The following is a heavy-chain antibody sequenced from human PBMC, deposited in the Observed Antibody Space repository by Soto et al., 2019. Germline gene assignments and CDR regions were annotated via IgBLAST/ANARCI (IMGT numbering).Heavy chain of an antibody. J-gene: IGHJ5*02. D-gene: IGHD2-15*01. V-gene: IGHV1-69*17. CDR2: ITPLFGIP. CDR3: ARDTHSAGGWFDT. Sequence: QVQMVQSGAEVKKPGSSVKVSCKASGGTSRSLSITWVRQAPGQGLEWMGGITPLFGIPNYPQKYQGRLTITADKSTGTAYVELSSLRSEDTAVYYCARDTHSAGGWFDTCGRGTLVTVSS. CDR1: GGTSRSLS.